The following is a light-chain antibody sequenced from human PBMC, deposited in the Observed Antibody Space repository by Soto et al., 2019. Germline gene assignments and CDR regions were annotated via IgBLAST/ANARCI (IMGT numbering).Light chain of an antibody. CDR1: YNL. CDR2: EVN. J-gene: IGLJ3*02. Sequence: QSALTQPASVSGSPGQSITISCSGTYNLVSWYQQHPGNAPKLMIFEVNTLPSGVSYRFSGSKSGNTASLTISALQAEDEADSFCCSYVTNRRVFGGGTKLTVL. CDR3: CSYVTNRRV. V-gene: IGLV2-23*02.